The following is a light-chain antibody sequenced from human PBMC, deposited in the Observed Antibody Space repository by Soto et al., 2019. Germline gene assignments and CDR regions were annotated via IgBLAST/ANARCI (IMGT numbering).Light chain of an antibody. V-gene: IGKV4-1*01. CDR3: QHYSTFPRT. J-gene: IGKJ1*01. Sequence: DIVMTQSPDSLAVSLGGRATIDCKSSQSQSVLYNSNQQRPGQPPKLLIYRESGVPDRFSGSGSGTDFTLTISSLQAEDVAVYYCQHYSTFPRTFGQGTKVDIK. CDR1: QSQSVLYNSN.